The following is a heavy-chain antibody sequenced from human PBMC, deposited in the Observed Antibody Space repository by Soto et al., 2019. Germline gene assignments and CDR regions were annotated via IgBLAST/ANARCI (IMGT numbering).Heavy chain of an antibody. CDR2: IWYDGSNK. J-gene: IGHJ6*02. CDR3: ARVYYDFWSGYSYYGMDV. D-gene: IGHD3-3*01. Sequence: GWSLRLSCAASGFTFNSYGMHWARQAPGKGLEWVAVIWYDGSNKYYADSVKGRFTISRDNSKNTLYLQMNSLRAEDTAVYYCARVYYDFWSGYSYYGMDVWGQGTTVTVSS. CDR1: GFTFNSYG. V-gene: IGHV3-33*01.